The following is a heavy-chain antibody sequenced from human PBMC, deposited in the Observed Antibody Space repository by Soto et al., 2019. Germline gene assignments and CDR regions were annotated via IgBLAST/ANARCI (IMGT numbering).Heavy chain of an antibody. J-gene: IGHJ4*02. V-gene: IGHV4-30-2*01. CDR3: ARGGGSDSFDY. CDR1: GASITFGGYS. Sequence: SETLSLTCTVSGASITFGGYSWSWIRQTPGKGLEWIGYINHLETTFYNPSFESRLTLSIDRAKNQSSLKLHSMSAADRAVYFCARGGGSDSFDYWGQGILVTVSS. D-gene: IGHD1-26*01. CDR2: INHLETT.